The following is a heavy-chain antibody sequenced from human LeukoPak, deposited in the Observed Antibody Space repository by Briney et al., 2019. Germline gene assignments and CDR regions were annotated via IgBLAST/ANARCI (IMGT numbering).Heavy chain of an antibody. J-gene: IGHJ3*02. D-gene: IGHD6-13*01. CDR3: ASEYSSSWYDAFDI. CDR1: GFTFDDYA. V-gene: IGHV3-7*01. CDR2: IKQDGSEK. Sequence: GGFLRLSCAASGFTFDDYAMHWVRQAPGKGLEGVANIKQDGSEKYYVDSVKGRFTISRDNAKNSLYLQMNSLRAEDTAVYYCASEYSSSWYDAFDIWGQGTMVTVSS.